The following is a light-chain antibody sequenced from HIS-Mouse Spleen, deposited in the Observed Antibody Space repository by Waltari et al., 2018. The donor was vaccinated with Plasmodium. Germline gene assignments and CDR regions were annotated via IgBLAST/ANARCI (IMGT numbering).Light chain of an antibody. CDR1: ALPKQY. CDR3: QSADSSGTPNWV. J-gene: IGLJ3*02. V-gene: IGLV3-25*03. Sequence: SYELTQPPSVSVSPGQTARITCSGDALPKQYAYWYQQKPGQAPGLVIYKDSERPSGIPERCSGSSSVTTVTLTISGVQAEDEADYYCQSADSSGTPNWVFGGGTKLTVL. CDR2: KDS.